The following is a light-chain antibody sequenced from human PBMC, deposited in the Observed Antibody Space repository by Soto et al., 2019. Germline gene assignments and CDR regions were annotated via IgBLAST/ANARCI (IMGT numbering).Light chain of an antibody. Sequence: DIQMTQSPSTLSASVGDRVTITCRASQSISSWLAWYQQKPGKAPKLPIYKASSLETGVPSRFSGSGSGTEFTLAISSLQPDDFAYYYCQQYNSFSRTFGQGTKVEIK. V-gene: IGKV1-5*03. J-gene: IGKJ1*01. CDR1: QSISSW. CDR2: KAS. CDR3: QQYNSFSRT.